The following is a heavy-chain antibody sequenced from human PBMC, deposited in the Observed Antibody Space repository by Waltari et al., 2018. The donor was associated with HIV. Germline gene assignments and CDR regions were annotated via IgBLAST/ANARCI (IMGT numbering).Heavy chain of an antibody. Sequence: QVQLQQWGAGLLKTSETLSLTCAVYGGSFSGYYWTWIRQAPGKGLEWIGEGNHSGKTNYNPSLKGRVTLSVDTSKNQFSLKMISVTGADTAVYYCAREKSLASKWYGIYYFDAWGQGTLVSVPS. CDR2: GNHSGKT. CDR3: AREKSLASKWYGIYYFDA. CDR1: GGSFSGYY. V-gene: IGHV4-34*02. J-gene: IGHJ4*02. D-gene: IGHD2-15*01.